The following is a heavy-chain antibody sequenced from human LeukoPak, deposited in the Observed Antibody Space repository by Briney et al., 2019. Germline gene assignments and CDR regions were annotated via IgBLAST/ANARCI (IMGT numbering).Heavy chain of an antibody. CDR2: ISDGGSRT. CDR3: AKVQLGIGVDY. Sequence: GGSLRLSCAASGFSFSSYAVSWVRQAPGRGLEWVSGISDGGSRTYYADSVKGRFTISRDDSKNTLYLQMNSLRAEDTALYYCAKVQLGIGVDYWGQGTLVTVSS. D-gene: IGHD7-27*01. J-gene: IGHJ4*02. V-gene: IGHV3-23*01. CDR1: GFSFSSYA.